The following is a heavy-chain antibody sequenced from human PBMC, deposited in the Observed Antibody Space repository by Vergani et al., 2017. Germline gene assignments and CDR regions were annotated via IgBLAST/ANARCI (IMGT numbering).Heavy chain of an antibody. CDR3: ARDRKSQLLQYYYYYGMDV. Sequence: QVQLQESGPGLVKPSQTLSLTCTVSGGSISSGSYYWSWIRQPAGKGLEWIGRIYTSGSTNYNPSLESRVTISVDTSKNQFSLKLSSVTAADTAVYYCARDRKSQLLQYYYYYGMDVWGQGTTVTVSS. D-gene: IGHD2-2*01. V-gene: IGHV4-61*02. J-gene: IGHJ6*02. CDR1: GGSISSGSYY. CDR2: IYTSGST.